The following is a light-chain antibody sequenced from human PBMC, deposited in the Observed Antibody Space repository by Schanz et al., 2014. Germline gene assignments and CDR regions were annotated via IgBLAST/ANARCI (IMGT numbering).Light chain of an antibody. J-gene: IGLJ2*01. CDR2: DVS. CDR3: SSYTSSSTVV. V-gene: IGLV2-14*03. CDR1: SSDVGGYDY. Sequence: QSVLTQPASVSGSPGQSITISCTGTSSDVGGYDYVSWYQQHPGKAPKLMIYDVSNRPSGVSNRFSGSKSGNTASLTISGLQAEDEADYYCSSYTSSSTVVFRGGTKLTV.